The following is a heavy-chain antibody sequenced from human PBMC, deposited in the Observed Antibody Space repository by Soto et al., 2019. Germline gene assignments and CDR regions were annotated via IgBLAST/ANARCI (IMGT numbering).Heavy chain of an antibody. CDR2: MNPNSGNT. D-gene: IGHD6-6*01. CDR3: ARWVLSIAPRPYFDY. J-gene: IGHJ4*02. Sequence: QVQLVQSGAEVKKPGASVKVSCKASGYTFTSYDINWVRQATGQGLEWMGWMNPNSGNTGYAQMFQGIITMTRNTSISTAYMERSNLRSDDTAVYYCARWVLSIAPRPYFDYWGQGTLVTVSS. CDR1: GYTFTSYD. V-gene: IGHV1-8*01.